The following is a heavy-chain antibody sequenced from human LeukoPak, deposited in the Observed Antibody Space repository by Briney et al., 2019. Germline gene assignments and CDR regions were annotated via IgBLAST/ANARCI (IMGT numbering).Heavy chain of an antibody. J-gene: IGHJ4*02. D-gene: IGHD2-21*02. CDR1: GFTFSSYW. CDR3: ARAAYCGGDCSSDFDY. V-gene: IGHV3-7*01. Sequence: GGSLRLSCAASGFTFSSYWMSWVRQAPGKGLEWVANIKQDGSEKYYVDSVKGRFTISRDNAKNSLYLQMNSLRAEDTAVYYCARAAYCGGDCSSDFDYWAREPWSPSPQ. CDR2: IKQDGSEK.